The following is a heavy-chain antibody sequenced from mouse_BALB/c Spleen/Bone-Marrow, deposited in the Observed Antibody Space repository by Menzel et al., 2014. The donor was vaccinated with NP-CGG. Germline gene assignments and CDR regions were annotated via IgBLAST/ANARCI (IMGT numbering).Heavy chain of an antibody. D-gene: IGHD2-2*01. CDR2: IDPANGNT. CDR3: ASYVYGYYFDY. V-gene: IGHV14-3*02. J-gene: IGHJ2*01. Sequence: VQLQQSGAELVKSGASVKLSCTASGFNIKDTYMHWVKQRPEQGLEWIGRIDPANGNTKYDPKFQGKATITADTSSNTAYLQLSSLTSEDTAVYNCASYVYGYYFDYWGQGTTLTVSS. CDR1: GFNIKDTY.